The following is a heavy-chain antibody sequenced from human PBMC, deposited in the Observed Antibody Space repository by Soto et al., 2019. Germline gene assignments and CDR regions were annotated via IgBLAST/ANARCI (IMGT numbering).Heavy chain of an antibody. CDR1: GFTFSSYA. V-gene: IGHV3-30-3*01. CDR2: ISYDGSNK. D-gene: IGHD2-2*01. J-gene: IGHJ4*02. Sequence: GGSLRLSCAASGFTFSSYAMHWVRQAPGKGLEWVAVISYDGSNKYYADSVKGRFTISRDNSKNTLYLQMNSLRAEDTAVYYCARDKSSTYSSPYDYSGPGTMVT. CDR3: ARDKSSTYSSPYDY.